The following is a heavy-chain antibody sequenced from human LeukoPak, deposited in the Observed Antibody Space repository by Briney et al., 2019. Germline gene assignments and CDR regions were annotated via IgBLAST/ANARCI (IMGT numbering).Heavy chain of an antibody. CDR1: GFTFSSYA. J-gene: IGHJ4*02. CDR3: AKDYRYYDILTGYLDY. CDR2: ISGSGGST. D-gene: IGHD3-9*01. Sequence: GGSLRLSCAASGFTFSSYAMSWVRQAPGKGLEWVSAISGSGGSTYYADSVKGRFTISRDNSKNTLYLQMNSLRAEDTAVYYCAKDYRYYDILTGYLDYWGQGTLVTVSS. V-gene: IGHV3-23*01.